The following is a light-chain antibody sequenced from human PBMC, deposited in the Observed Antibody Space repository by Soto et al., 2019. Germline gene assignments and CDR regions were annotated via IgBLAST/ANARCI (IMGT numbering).Light chain of an antibody. CDR3: QQYSIYWNT. CDR1: QTISTW. Sequence: DIQVTQSPPTLSASVGDRVTITCRASQTISTWMAWYQQKPGKAPKLLVYDASTLQSGVASRFSGSGSGTEFTLIISGLQPDDSATYYCQQYSIYWNTFGQGTKLEIK. V-gene: IGKV1-5*01. CDR2: DAS. J-gene: IGKJ2*01.